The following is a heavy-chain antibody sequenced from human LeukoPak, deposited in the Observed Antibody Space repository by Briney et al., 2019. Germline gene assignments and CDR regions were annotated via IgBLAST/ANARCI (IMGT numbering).Heavy chain of an antibody. CDR3: ARGPPPYYYDSSGYYETLDAFDI. Sequence: PSETLSLTCAVYGGSFSGYYWSWIRQPPGKGLEWIGEINHSGSTNYNPSLKSRVTISVDTSKNQFSLKLSSVTAADTAVYYCARGPPPYYYDSSGYYETLDAFDIWGQGTMVTVSS. J-gene: IGHJ3*02. CDR1: GGSFSGYY. V-gene: IGHV4-34*01. D-gene: IGHD3-22*01. CDR2: INHSGST.